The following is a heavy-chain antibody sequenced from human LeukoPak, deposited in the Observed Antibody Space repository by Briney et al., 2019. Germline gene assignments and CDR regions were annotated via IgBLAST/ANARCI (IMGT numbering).Heavy chain of an antibody. V-gene: IGHV4-34*01. D-gene: IGHD3-10*01. CDR2: INHSGRT. J-gene: IGHJ4*02. Sequence: SETLSLTCAVFGGSFSGNYWSWIRQPPGKGLEWIGEINHSGRTNYNPSLKSRVTISVDTSKNQFSLKLSSVTAADTAVYYCARVNGSGSFYFDYWGQGTLVTVSS. CDR3: ARVNGSGSFYFDY. CDR1: GGSFSGNY.